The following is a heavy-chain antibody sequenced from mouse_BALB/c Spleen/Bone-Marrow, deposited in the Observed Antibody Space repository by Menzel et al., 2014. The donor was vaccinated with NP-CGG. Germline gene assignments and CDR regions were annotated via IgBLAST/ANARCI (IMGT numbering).Heavy chain of an antibody. CDR2: INPSNVDT. CDR3: SRGYYGNTYYYAIDY. J-gene: IGHJ4*01. V-gene: IGHV1S81*02. Sequence: QVQLQQSGAELVKPGASVKLSCKASGYTFTSYYMFWVKQRPGQGLEWIGEINPSNVDTNFNEKFKSKATLTVDKSSNTAYMQLSNQTSEDSAIYYCSRGYYGNTYYYAIDYWCQGTSVTVSS. CDR1: GYTFTSYY. D-gene: IGHD1-1*01.